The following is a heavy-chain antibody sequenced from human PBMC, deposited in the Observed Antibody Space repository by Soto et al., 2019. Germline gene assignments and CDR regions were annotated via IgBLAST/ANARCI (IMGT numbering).Heavy chain of an antibody. V-gene: IGHV3-15*06. CDR1: GFTISSSA. D-gene: IGHD2-21*01. CDR2: IRDGGGDT. CDR3: TADLPTPIPQVDH. J-gene: IGHJ4*02. Sequence: GGSLRLSCAASGFTISSSAMNWVRQAPGKGLEWVSMIRDGGGDTYYAAPVKGRFTISRDDSKDTVYLQMNSLKTEDTAVYYYTADLPTPIPQVDHWGQGTLVTVSS.